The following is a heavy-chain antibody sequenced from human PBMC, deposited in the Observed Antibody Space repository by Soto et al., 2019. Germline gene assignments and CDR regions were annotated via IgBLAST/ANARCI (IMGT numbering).Heavy chain of an antibody. CDR3: ARVWTTVTNWFDP. D-gene: IGHD4-17*01. J-gene: IGHJ5*02. V-gene: IGHV4-4*02. CDR2: IYHSGST. Sequence: SETLSLTCSVSGGSISSSNWWSWVRQPPGKGLEWIGEIYHSGSTNYNPSLKSRVTISVDKSKNQFSLKLSSVTAADTAVYYCARVWTTVTNWFDPWGQGTLVTVSS. CDR1: GGSISSSNW.